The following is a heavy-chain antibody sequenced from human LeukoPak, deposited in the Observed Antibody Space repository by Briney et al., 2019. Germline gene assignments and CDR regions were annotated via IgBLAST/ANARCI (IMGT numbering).Heavy chain of an antibody. CDR1: GYTFTSYD. CDR3: ARRYNWNDVGDAFDI. CDR2: MNPNSGNT. J-gene: IGHJ3*02. V-gene: IGHV1-8*01. Sequence: ASVKVSCKXSGYTFTSYDINWVRQATGQGLEWMGWMNPNSGNTGYSQKFQGRVTMTRNTSISTAYMELSSLRSEDTAVYYCARRYNWNDVGDAFDIWGQGTMVTVSS. D-gene: IGHD1-1*01.